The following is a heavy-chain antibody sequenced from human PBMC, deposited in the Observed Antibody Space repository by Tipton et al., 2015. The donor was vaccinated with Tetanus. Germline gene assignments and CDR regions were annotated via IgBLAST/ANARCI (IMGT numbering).Heavy chain of an antibody. CDR1: GGSISSYH. D-gene: IGHD3-10*01. CDR2: MYNSGNT. V-gene: IGHV4-59*08. CDR3: ASMVRGYSIDY. J-gene: IGHJ4*02. Sequence: TLSLTCTVSGGSISSYHWSWIRQPPGKGLEWIGYMYNSGNTKYNPSLKSRITISGDTSKNQLSLELLSLTAADTAVYYCASMVRGYSIDYWGQGTLVTVSS.